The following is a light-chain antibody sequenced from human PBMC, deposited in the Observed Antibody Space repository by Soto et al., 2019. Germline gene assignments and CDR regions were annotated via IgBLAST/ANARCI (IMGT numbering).Light chain of an antibody. V-gene: IGKV1-5*01. CDR3: QQYKSYPLT. Sequence: DIQMTQSPSTLSASVGDRVTITCRANQSISDWLAWYQQKPGKAHKLLIYDASNLESGVPSRFRGSGSGTEFTLTFSSLQPDDFATYYCQQYKSYPLTFGGGTKMEI. CDR1: QSISDW. J-gene: IGKJ4*01. CDR2: DAS.